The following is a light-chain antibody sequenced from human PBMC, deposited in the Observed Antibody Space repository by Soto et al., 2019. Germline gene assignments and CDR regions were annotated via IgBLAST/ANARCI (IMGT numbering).Light chain of an antibody. Sequence: EIVLTQSPGTLSLSPGERATLACRASQSGSNNYLSWYQQKPGQAPRLLIYGASNRAAVIPGRFSSSGSGADFTLIISRLEPEDFAVYYYQQTGSPGTFGQGTNVDIK. CDR1: QSGSNNY. J-gene: IGKJ1*01. CDR2: GAS. V-gene: IGKV3-20*01. CDR3: QQTGSPGT.